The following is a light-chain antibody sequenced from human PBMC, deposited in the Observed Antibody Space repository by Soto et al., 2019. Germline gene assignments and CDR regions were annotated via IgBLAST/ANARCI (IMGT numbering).Light chain of an antibody. CDR3: QAWDSSTGV. V-gene: IGLV3-1*01. J-gene: IGLJ1*01. Sequence: SYELTQPPSVSVSLGQTASITCSGDKLGDKYACWYQQKPGQSPVLVIYQDSKRPSGIPERFSGSNSGNTATLTISGTQAMDEADYYCQAWDSSTGVFGTGTNLTVL. CDR1: KLGDKY. CDR2: QDS.